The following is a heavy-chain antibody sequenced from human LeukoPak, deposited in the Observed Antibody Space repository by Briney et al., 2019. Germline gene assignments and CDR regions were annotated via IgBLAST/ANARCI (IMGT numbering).Heavy chain of an antibody. D-gene: IGHD3-16*02. CDR1: GGSFSGYY. CDR2: INHSGST. V-gene: IGHV4-34*01. CDR3: ARHPYDYVWGSYRPGYYFDH. J-gene: IGHJ4*02. Sequence: PSETLSLTCAVYGGSFSGYYWSWIRQPPGKGLEWIGEINHSGSTNYNPSLKSRVTISVDTSKNQFSLKLSSVTAADTAVYYCARHPYDYVWGSYRPGYYFDHWGQGTLVTVSS.